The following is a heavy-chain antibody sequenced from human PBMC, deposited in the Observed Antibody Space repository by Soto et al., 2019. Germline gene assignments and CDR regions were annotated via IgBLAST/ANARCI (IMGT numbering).Heavy chain of an antibody. Sequence: PSETLSLTCTVSGGSISSDYWSWIRQPPGEGLEWIGYIYFSGGTNYNPCLKSRVTISVDRSKNQLSLRLTSVTAADTAVYYCARTNAFHIWGQGTMVTVSS. CDR1: GGSISSDY. CDR2: IYFSGGT. CDR3: ARTNAFHI. J-gene: IGHJ3*02. V-gene: IGHV4-59*01.